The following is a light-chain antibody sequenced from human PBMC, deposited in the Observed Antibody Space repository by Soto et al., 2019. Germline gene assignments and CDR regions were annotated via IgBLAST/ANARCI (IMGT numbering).Light chain of an antibody. J-gene: IGKJ1*01. Sequence: DIQMTQSHSILSASVGDRVTITCRASQSISSWLAWYQQKPGKAPKLLIYKASSLESGVPSRFSGSGSGTEFTLTISSLQPEDFATYYCQQYNSYWTFGQGTKEEIK. CDR2: KAS. CDR3: QQYNSYWT. V-gene: IGKV1-5*03. CDR1: QSISSW.